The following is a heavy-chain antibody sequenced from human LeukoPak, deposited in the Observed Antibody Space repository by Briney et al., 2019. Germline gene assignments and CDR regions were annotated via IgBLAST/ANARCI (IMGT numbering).Heavy chain of an antibody. CDR2: IYYRGST. D-gene: IGHD6-13*01. V-gene: IGHV4-39*01. J-gene: IGHJ3*02. Sequence: SGTLYLTCAVSGDSISSNSYYWGWIRQPPGKGLEWIGSIYYRGSTYYNPSLKSRVTISVDTSKNQFSLKLTSVTAADTAVYYCVRPAEQQLDAYDIWGQGKMVTVSS. CDR1: GDSISSNSYY. CDR3: VRPAEQQLDAYDI.